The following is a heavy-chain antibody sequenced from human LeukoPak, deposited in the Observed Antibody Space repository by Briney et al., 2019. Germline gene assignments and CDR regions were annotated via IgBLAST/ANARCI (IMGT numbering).Heavy chain of an antibody. D-gene: IGHD5-24*01. CDR2: ICYSGST. Sequence: SETLSLTCTVSGGSISSYYWSWIRQPPGKGLEWIEYICYSGSTNYNPSLKSRVTISVDTSKNQFSLKLSSVTAADTAVYYCARGRRDGYNYFDYWGQGTLVTVSS. J-gene: IGHJ4*02. CDR1: GGSISSYY. CDR3: ARGRRDGYNYFDY. V-gene: IGHV4-59*01.